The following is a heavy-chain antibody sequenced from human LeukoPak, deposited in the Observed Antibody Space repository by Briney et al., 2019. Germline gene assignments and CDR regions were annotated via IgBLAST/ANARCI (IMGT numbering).Heavy chain of an antibody. CDR1: GLTFSSHW. CDR3: ARVYVELPEFWFDP. V-gene: IGHV3-7*03. J-gene: IGHJ5*02. D-gene: IGHD1-7*01. Sequence: GGSLRLSCAASGLTFSSHWMHWVRQAPGKGLEWVANIKQDGSEKYYVDSVKSRFTISRDNAKNSLYLQMNSLRAEDTAVYYCARVYVELPEFWFDPWGQGTLVTVSS. CDR2: IKQDGSEK.